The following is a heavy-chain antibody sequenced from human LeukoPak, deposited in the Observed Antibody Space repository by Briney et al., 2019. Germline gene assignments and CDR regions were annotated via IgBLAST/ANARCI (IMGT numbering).Heavy chain of an antibody. V-gene: IGHV1-2*04. CDR2: INPNSGGT. Sequence: VSVKVSCKASGYTFTGYYMHWVRQAPGQGLEWMGWINPNSGGTNYAQKFQGWVTMTRDTSISTAYMELSRLRSDDTAVYYCARSGMAAAAYSIDYWGQGTLVTVSS. CDR1: GYTFTGYY. CDR3: ARSGMAAAAYSIDY. D-gene: IGHD6-13*01. J-gene: IGHJ4*02.